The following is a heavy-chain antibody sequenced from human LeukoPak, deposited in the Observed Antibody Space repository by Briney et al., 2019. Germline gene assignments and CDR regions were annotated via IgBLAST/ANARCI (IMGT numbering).Heavy chain of an antibody. J-gene: IGHJ4*02. CDR1: GFTFVSYA. D-gene: IGHD3-10*01. V-gene: IGHV3-23*01. CDR2: ISGSGSDT. CDR3: AKDLGVEGGSGFPGY. Sequence: GGCLRLSCAASGFTFVSYAMSWVRQVPGKVLEWVSAISGSGSDTYYADSVKGRFTISRDNSKSTLYLQMNSLRAEDTAIYYCAKDLGVEGGSGFPGYWGRGTLVTVSS.